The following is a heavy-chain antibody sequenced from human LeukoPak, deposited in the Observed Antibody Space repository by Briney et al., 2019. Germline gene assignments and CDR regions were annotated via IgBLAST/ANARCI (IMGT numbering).Heavy chain of an antibody. CDR2: IDYSGGDT. CDR1: GFTLSSYE. CDR3: ARTGGGSGY. D-gene: IGHD2-15*01. Sequence: GGSLRLSCTASGFTLSSYEMSWIRQAPGKGLEWVSSIDYSGGDTHYADSVKGRFTISRDNSKNTLYLQMNSLRAEDTAVYYCARTGGGSGYWGQGTLVTVSS. J-gene: IGHJ4*02. V-gene: IGHV3-23*01.